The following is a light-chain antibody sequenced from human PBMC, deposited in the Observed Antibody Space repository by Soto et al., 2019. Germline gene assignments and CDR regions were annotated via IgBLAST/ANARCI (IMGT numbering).Light chain of an antibody. CDR3: SSYTSSSTV. CDR1: SSDVGGYNY. CDR2: DVS. J-gene: IGLJ1*01. V-gene: IGLV2-14*01. Sequence: QSALTQPASVSGSPGQSTTISCTGTSSDVGGYNYVSWYQQHPGKAPKLMIYDVSNRPSGVSNRFSGSKSGNTASLTISGLQAEDEADYYCSSYTSSSTVFGTGTKVT.